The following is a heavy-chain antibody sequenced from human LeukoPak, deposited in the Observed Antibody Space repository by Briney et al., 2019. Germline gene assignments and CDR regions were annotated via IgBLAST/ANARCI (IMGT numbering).Heavy chain of an antibody. J-gene: IGHJ4*02. CDR2: ISWNSGSI. Sequence: PGRSLRLSCAASGFTFDDYAMHWVRQAPGKGLEWVSGISWNSGSIGYADSVKGRFTISRDNAKNSLYLQMNSLRAEDTAVYYCARDLAAAGQPDFGYWGQGTLVTVSS. V-gene: IGHV3-9*01. CDR1: GFTFDDYA. CDR3: ARDLAAAGQPDFGY. D-gene: IGHD6-13*01.